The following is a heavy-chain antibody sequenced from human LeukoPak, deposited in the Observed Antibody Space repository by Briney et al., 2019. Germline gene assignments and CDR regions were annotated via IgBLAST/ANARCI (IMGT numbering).Heavy chain of an antibody. V-gene: IGHV3-74*01. CDR3: AREGYYGSGSPPSLYFDY. Sequence: GGSLRLSCAASGLTFSNYWMHWVRHAPGQGLVWISRINPDGSHTSYADSVKGRFTISRDNSRSTLYLQMNSLSPEDTAIYYCAREGYYGSGSPPSLYFDYWGQGTLVTVSS. J-gene: IGHJ4*02. CDR2: INPDGSHT. D-gene: IGHD3-10*01. CDR1: GLTFSNYW.